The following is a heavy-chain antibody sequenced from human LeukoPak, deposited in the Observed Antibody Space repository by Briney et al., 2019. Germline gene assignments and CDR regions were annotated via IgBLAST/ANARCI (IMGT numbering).Heavy chain of an antibody. CDR2: ISSSSSYI. V-gene: IGHV3-21*01. CDR1: GFTFSSYA. CDR3: ARDPVWGLDCSGGSCYFPAQLINWFDP. D-gene: IGHD2-15*01. Sequence: GGSLRLSCAVSGFTFSSYAMSWVRQAPGKGLEWVSSISSSSSYIYYADSVKGRFTISRDNAKNSLYLQMNSLRAEDTAVYYCARDPVWGLDCSGGSCYFPAQLINWFDPWGQGTLVTVSS. J-gene: IGHJ5*02.